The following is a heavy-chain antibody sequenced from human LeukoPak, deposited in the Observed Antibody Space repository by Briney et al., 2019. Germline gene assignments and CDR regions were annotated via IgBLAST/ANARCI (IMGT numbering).Heavy chain of an antibody. D-gene: IGHD3-22*01. CDR3: ASGYYYDSSGYYPNWFDP. CDR2: INAGNGNT. V-gene: IGHV1-3*01. Sequence: ASVKVSCKASGYTFTSYAMHWVRQAPGQRLEWMGWINAGNGNTKYSQKSQGRVTITRDTSASTAYMELSSLRSEDTAVYYCASGYYYDSSGYYPNWFDPWGQGTLVTVSS. CDR1: GYTFTSYA. J-gene: IGHJ5*02.